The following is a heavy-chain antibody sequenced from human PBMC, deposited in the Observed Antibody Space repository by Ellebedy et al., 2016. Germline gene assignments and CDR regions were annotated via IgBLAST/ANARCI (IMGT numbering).Heavy chain of an antibody. D-gene: IGHD3/OR15-3a*01. Sequence: LRLXXTVSGGSISSGGYYWSWIRQHPGKGLEWIGYIYYSGSTYYNPSLKSRVTISVDTSKNQFSLKLSSVTAADTAAYYCARRTSGGIDYWGQGMLVTVSS. CDR3: ARRTSGGIDY. V-gene: IGHV4-31*03. J-gene: IGHJ4*02. CDR1: GGSISSGGYY. CDR2: IYYSGST.